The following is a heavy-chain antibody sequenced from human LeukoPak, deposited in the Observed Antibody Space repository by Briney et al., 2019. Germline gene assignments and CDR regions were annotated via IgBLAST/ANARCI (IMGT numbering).Heavy chain of an antibody. D-gene: IGHD6-6*01. Sequence: SETLSLTCAVYGGTFIDYYWTWIRQPPGKGLEWIGEINHSGSTTYNPSLKSRVTISVDTSKNQFSLKLSSVTAADTAVYYCASEYYYYDMDVWGQGTTVTVSS. CDR3: ASEYYYYDMDV. J-gene: IGHJ6*02. V-gene: IGHV4-34*01. CDR2: INHSGST. CDR1: GGTFIDYY.